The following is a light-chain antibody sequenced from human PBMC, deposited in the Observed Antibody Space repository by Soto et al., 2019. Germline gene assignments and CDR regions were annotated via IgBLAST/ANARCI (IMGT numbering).Light chain of an antibody. CDR3: AAWDDSLNGYYV. CDR2: SNN. V-gene: IGLV1-44*01. J-gene: IGLJ1*01. CDR1: SSNIGSNT. Sequence: QSVLTQPPSASGTPGQRVTISCSGSSSNIGSNTVNWYQQLPGTAPKLLIYSNNQRPSGAPDRVSGSKSGTSASLAISGLQSEDEADYYCAAWDDSLNGYYVFGTGTNLTVL.